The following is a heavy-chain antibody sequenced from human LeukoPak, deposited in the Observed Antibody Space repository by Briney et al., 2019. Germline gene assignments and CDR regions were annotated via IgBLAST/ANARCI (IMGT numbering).Heavy chain of an antibody. CDR2: ISIDGGRT. V-gene: IGHV3-23*01. D-gene: IGHD6-25*01. CDR3: AQKGTASSRYQNMDV. Sequence: GGSLRLSCAASGFTFSSYAMSWVRQAPGKGPEWVSTISIDGGRTYYADSVKGRFTVSRDTSKNTLYLQMNSLRDEDPAVYSWAQKGTASSRYQNMDVWGKGTTATFPS. CDR1: GFTFSSYA. J-gene: IGHJ6*03.